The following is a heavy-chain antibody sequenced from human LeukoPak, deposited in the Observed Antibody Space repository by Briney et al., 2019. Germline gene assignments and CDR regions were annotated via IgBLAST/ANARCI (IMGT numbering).Heavy chain of an antibody. V-gene: IGHV4-34*01. CDR1: GGSFSGYC. CDR3: AREKLRFSKYNWFDP. CDR2: INHSGST. Sequence: SETLSLTCAVYGGSFSGYCWSWIRQPPGKGLEWIGEINHSGSTNYNPSLKSRVTISVDTSKNQFSLKLSSVTAADTAVYYCAREKLRFSKYNWFDPWGQGTLVTVSS. J-gene: IGHJ5*02. D-gene: IGHD3-3*01.